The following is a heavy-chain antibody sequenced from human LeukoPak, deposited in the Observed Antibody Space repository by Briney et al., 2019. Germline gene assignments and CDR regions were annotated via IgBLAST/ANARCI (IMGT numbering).Heavy chain of an antibody. CDR2: INPNSGGT. CDR3: ARVVVVPAAKDYYYYMDV. J-gene: IGHJ6*03. Sequence: ASVKVSRKASGYTFTGYYMHWVRQAPGQGLEWMGWINPNSGGTNYAQKFQGRVTMTRDTSISTAYMELSRLRSDDTAVYYCARVVVVPAAKDYYYYMDVWGKGTTVTVSS. D-gene: IGHD2-2*01. V-gene: IGHV1-2*02. CDR1: GYTFTGYY.